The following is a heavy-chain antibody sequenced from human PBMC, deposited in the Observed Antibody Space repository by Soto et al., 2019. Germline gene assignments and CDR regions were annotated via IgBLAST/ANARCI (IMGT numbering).Heavy chain of an antibody. D-gene: IGHD3-10*01. Sequence: PSEIRSLTCTVCGGSISSSSYYWGWIRQPPGKGLEWIGSIYYSGSTYYNPSLKSRATISVDTSKNQFSLKLSSVTAADTAVYYCARRGSGSYSDYWGQGTLVTVSS. CDR1: GGSISSSSYY. CDR3: ARRGSGSYSDY. V-gene: IGHV4-39*01. CDR2: IYYSGST. J-gene: IGHJ4*02.